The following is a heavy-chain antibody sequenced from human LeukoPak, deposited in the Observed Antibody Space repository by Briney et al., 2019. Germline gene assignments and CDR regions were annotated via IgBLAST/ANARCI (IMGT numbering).Heavy chain of an antibody. CDR3: ARAYYGSGSYYAPFDS. Sequence: ASVTVSCKASGYTFTGYYMHWLRQAPGQGLEWMGGINPNSGGKNYAQTFQGRVTMTRDTSISTAYMEPNRLRSDDTAVYYCARAYYGSGSYYAPFDSWGQGTLVTVSS. CDR2: INPNSGGK. CDR1: GYTFTGYY. V-gene: IGHV1-2*02. D-gene: IGHD3-10*01. J-gene: IGHJ4*02.